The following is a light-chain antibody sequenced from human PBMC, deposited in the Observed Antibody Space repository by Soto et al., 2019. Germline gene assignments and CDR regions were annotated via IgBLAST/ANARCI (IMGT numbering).Light chain of an antibody. CDR3: QQSFNTPWT. CDR1: QSISSY. Sequence: DIQMTQSPSSLSASVGDRVTIPCRASQSISSYLNWYQQKPGKAPKLLIYAASSLQSGVPSRCSGSGSGTDFTLTISSLQPEDFATYYCQQSFNTPWTFGQGTKVEIK. CDR2: AAS. J-gene: IGKJ1*01. V-gene: IGKV1-39*01.